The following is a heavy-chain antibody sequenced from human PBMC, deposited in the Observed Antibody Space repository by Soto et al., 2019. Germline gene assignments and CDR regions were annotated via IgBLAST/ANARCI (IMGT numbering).Heavy chain of an antibody. CDR1: GFTFISYG. V-gene: IGHV3-30*18. J-gene: IGHJ6*02. D-gene: IGHD3-3*01. CDR3: AKEGHYDFWSGYYPPPGYYYGMDV. Sequence: PGGSLRLSCAASGFTFISYGMRWFRQAPGKGLEWVAVISYDGINRYYVDSVKGRFTISRDNSKNTLYLQMNSLRAEDTAVYYCAKEGHYDFWSGYYPPPGYYYGMDVWGQGTTVTVSS. CDR2: ISYDGINR.